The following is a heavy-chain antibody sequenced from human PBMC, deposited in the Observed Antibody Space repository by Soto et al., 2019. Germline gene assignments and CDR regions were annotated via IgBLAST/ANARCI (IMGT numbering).Heavy chain of an antibody. V-gene: IGHV1-69*04. D-gene: IGHD2-15*01. CDR1: GGTFSSYT. CDR3: ARDEGYCSGGSCYSAAFDI. CDR2: IIPILGIA. J-gene: IGHJ3*02. Sequence: SVKVSCKASGGTFSSYTISWVRQAPGQGLEWMGRIIPILGIANYAQKFQGRVTITADKSTSTAYMELSSLRSEDTAVYYCARDEGYCSGGSCYSAAFDIWGQGTMVTVSS.